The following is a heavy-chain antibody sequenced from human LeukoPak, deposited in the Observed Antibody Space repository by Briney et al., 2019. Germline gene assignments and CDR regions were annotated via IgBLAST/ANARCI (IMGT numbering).Heavy chain of an antibody. J-gene: IGHJ6*03. CDR1: GGTFSSYA. Sequence: SVKVSCKASGGTFSSYAISWVRQAPGQGREWIGGIIPIFGTANYAQKFQGRVTITAAESTSTAYMELSSLRSEDTAVYYCARAITYYYYCYYMDVWGKGTTVTVSS. V-gene: IGHV1-69*13. CDR3: ARAITYYYYCYYMDV. D-gene: IGHD5-12*01. CDR2: IIPIFGTA.